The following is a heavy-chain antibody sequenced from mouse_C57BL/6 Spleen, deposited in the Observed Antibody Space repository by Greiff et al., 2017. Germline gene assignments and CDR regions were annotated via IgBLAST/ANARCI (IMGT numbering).Heavy chain of an antibody. Sequence: QVQLQQSGAELARPGASVTMSCKASGYTFTSYTMHWVKQRPGQGLEWIGYINPSSGYTKYNQKFKDKATLTADKSSSTAYMQLSSLTSEDSAVYYCARSYYGYDRYYAMDYWGQGTSVTVSS. V-gene: IGHV1-4*01. D-gene: IGHD2-2*01. J-gene: IGHJ4*01. CDR3: ARSYYGYDRYYAMDY. CDR2: INPSSGYT. CDR1: GYTFTSYT.